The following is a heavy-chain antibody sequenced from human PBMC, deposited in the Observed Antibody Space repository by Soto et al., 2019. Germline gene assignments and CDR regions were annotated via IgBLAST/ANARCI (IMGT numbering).Heavy chain of an antibody. J-gene: IGHJ5*02. Sequence: SETLSLTCTVSGGSISSGGYYWSWIRQHPGKGLEWIGYIYYSGSTYYNPSLKSRVTISVDTSKNQFSLKLSSVTAADMAVYYCARLQYCTNGVCYGADWFDPWGQGTLVTVSS. D-gene: IGHD2-8*01. CDR3: ARLQYCTNGVCYGADWFDP. V-gene: IGHV4-31*03. CDR2: IYYSGST. CDR1: GGSISSGGYY.